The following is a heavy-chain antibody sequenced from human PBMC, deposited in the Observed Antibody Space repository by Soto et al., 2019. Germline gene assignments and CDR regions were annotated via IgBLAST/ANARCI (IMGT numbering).Heavy chain of an antibody. CDR2: IYYSGST. CDR1: GGSISSSSYY. J-gene: IGHJ4*02. CDR3: ARHQLGENSIAAAGSHFDY. Sequence: SETLSLTCTVSGGSISSSSYYWGWIRQPPGKGLEWIGSIYYSGSTYYNPSLKSRVTISVDTSKNQFSLKLSSVTAADTAVYYCARHQLGENSIAAAGSHFDYWGQGTLVTVSS. V-gene: IGHV4-39*01. D-gene: IGHD6-13*01.